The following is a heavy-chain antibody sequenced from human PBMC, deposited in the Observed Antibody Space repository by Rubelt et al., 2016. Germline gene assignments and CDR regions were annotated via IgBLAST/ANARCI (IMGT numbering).Heavy chain of an antibody. V-gene: IGHV3-74*01. CDR1: GFTFSSYW. CDR3: TRDRRYFDL. Sequence: VQLVESGGGVVQPGRSLRLSCAATGFTFSSYWMHWVRQVPGKGLVWVSRINSDGSTSYADSVKGRFTISRDNAKNSLYLQMNSLRVEDTAVYYCTRDRRYFDLWGRGTLVTVPS. CDR2: INSDGST. J-gene: IGHJ2*01.